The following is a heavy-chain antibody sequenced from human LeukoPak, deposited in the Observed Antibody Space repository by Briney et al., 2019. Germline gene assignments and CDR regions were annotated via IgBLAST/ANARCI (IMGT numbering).Heavy chain of an antibody. CDR2: IYYSGST. V-gene: IGHV4-59*08. CDR3: ARHGQDGDPTSYWYFDL. D-gene: IGHD4-17*01. J-gene: IGHJ2*01. Sequence: PSETLSLTCTVSGGSISSYYWSWIRQPPGKGLEWIGYIYYSGSTNYNPSLKSRVTISVDTSKNQFSLKLSSVTAADTAVYYCARHGQDGDPTSYWYFDLWGRGTLVTVSS. CDR1: GGSISSYY.